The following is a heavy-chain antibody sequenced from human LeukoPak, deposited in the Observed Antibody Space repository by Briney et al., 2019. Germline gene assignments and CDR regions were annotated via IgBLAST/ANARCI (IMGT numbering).Heavy chain of an antibody. CDR3: AKGLWSSTVTTPLDY. CDR1: GFTFSSYA. V-gene: IGHV3-23*01. CDR2: ISGSGGST. Sequence: PGGSLRLSCAASGFTFSSYAMSWVRQAPGKGLEWVSAISGSGGSTYYADSVKGRFTISRDNSKNTLYLQMNSLRAEDTAVYYCAKGLWSSTVTTPLDYWGQGTLVTVSS. J-gene: IGHJ4*02. D-gene: IGHD4-17*01.